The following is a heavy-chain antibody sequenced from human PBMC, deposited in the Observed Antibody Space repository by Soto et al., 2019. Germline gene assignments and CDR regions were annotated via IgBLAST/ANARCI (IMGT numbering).Heavy chain of an antibody. V-gene: IGHV4-39*01. Sequence: SETLSLTCTVSGGSISSSSYYWGWIRQPPGKGLEWIGSIYYSGSTYYNPSLKSRVTISVDTSKNQFSLKLSSVTAADTAVYYCARHAAQQQLVLLSWFDPWGQGTLVTVSS. CDR3: ARHAAQQQLVLLSWFDP. J-gene: IGHJ5*02. CDR2: IYYSGST. CDR1: GGSISSSSYY. D-gene: IGHD6-13*01.